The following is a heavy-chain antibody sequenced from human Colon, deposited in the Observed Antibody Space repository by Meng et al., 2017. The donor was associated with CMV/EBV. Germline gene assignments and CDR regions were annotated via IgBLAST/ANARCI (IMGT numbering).Heavy chain of an antibody. V-gene: IGHV3-30*02. CDR3: ARDQLRFLEWLSPSHPFDY. J-gene: IGHJ4*02. CDR1: GFTFSHYG. CDR2: IRYDGSRK. D-gene: IGHD3-3*01. Sequence: GESLKISCATSGFTFSHYGMHWVRQAPGKGLEWVTFIRYDGSRKYFADSVKGRFTVSRDNSENTVSLQMRSLRPEDTGVYYCARDQLRFLEWLSPSHPFDYWGQGTLVTVSS.